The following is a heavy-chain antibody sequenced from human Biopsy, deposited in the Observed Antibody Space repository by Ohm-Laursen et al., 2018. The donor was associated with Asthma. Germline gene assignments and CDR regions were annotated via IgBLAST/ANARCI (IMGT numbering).Heavy chain of an antibody. V-gene: IGHV3-30-3*01. CDR1: GFTFHNYV. Sequence: SLRLSCAASGFTFHNYVMHWVRQAPGKGLEWVAGIFFDGSDKYYADSVKGRFTISRDNSKDTLYLQVNSLRGDDTAVYYCARGKTWGRSYYFDYWGQGTLVTVSS. CDR3: ARGKTWGRSYYFDY. J-gene: IGHJ4*02. D-gene: IGHD6-6*01. CDR2: IFFDGSDK.